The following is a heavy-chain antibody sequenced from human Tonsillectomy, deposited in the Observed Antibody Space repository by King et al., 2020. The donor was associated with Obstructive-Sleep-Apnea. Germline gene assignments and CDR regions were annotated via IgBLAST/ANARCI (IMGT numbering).Heavy chain of an antibody. J-gene: IGHJ5*01. CDR2: IYYSGST. D-gene: IGHD3-16*01. CDR3: ARVGDHDYVWGSYST. Sequence: QLQESGPGLVKPSETLSLTCTVSGGSITSSAYYWGWIRQPPGKGLEWIGTIYYSGSTYYNPSLKSRVTISVDTSKNLFSLKLSSVTAADTAVYYCARVGDHDYVWGSYSTWGHGTLVTVSS. CDR1: GGSITSSAYY. V-gene: IGHV4-39*07.